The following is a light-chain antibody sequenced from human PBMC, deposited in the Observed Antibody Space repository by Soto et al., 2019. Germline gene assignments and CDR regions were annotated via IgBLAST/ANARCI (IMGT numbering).Light chain of an antibody. V-gene: IGLV2-18*02. CDR3: SSYTNTVV. CDR1: SSDVGTYNR. Sequence: QSALTQPPSVSGSPGQSVTISCSGTSSDVGTYNRVSWYQQPPGTAPKLLIYEVSNRPSGVPGRFSGSKSGNTASLTISGLQAEDEADYCCSSYTNTVVFGGGTKVTVL. CDR2: EVS. J-gene: IGLJ2*01.